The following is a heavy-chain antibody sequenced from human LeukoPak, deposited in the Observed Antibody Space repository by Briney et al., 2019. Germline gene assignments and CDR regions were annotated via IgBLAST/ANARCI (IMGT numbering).Heavy chain of an antibody. CDR3: ARGSGSSSLWFHP. V-gene: IGHV4-59*01. D-gene: IGHD6-6*01. CDR2: SYYSGST. Sequence: SETLSLTCTVSGASISSYYWSWLRQPPGKGLEWSGYSYYSGSTNYNPSLKSRVTISADTSKKQSSLKLRSVTAADTAVYYCARGSGSSSLWFHPWGQGTLVTVSS. J-gene: IGHJ5*02. CDR1: GASISSYY.